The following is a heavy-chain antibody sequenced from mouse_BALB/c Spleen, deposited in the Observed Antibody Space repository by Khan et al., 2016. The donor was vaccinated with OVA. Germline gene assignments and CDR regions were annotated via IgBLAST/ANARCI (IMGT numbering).Heavy chain of an antibody. V-gene: IGHV8-12*01. CDR1: GFSLSTSGMG. CDR2: IYWDDEK. J-gene: IGHJ3*01. D-gene: IGHD2-2*01. Sequence: QVQLKESGPGILQSSQTLSLTCSFSGFSLSTSGMGVSWIRQPSGKGLEWLSHIYWDDEKRYTPPLKRRLTISKDTSRKQVFLRNTSLDTADTATYYCSRRLYAYGHGFDYWGQGTLVTVSS. CDR3: SRRLYAYGHGFDY.